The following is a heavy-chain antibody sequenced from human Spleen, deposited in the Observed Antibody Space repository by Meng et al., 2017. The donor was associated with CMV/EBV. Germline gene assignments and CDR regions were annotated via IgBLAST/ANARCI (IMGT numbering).Heavy chain of an antibody. V-gene: IGHV3-30*04. CDR3: ARSLTPNYCSSTSCYWYFDL. D-gene: IGHD2-2*01. Sequence: GESLKISCAASGFTFSSYAMHWVRQAPGKGLEWVAVISYDGSNKYYADSVKGRFTISRDNSKNTLYLQMNSLRAEDTAVYYCARSLTPNYCSSTSCYWYFDLWGRGTLVTVSS. CDR2: ISYDGSNK. J-gene: IGHJ2*01. CDR1: GFTFSSYA.